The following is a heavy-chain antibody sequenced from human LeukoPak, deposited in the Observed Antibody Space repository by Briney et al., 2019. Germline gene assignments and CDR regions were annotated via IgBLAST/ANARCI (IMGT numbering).Heavy chain of an antibody. CDR1: GGSISSYY. D-gene: IGHD3-22*01. V-gene: IGHV4-59*08. CDR2: IYYSGSS. J-gene: IGHJ3*01. Sequence: SETLSLTCTVSGGSISSYYWSWIRQPPGKGLEWIGYIYYSGSSNYTPSLKSRVTISVHTSKNQFSLKLTSVTAADTAVYYCARRKYDSSALTAFDVWGQGTMVTVSS. CDR3: ARRKYDSSALTAFDV.